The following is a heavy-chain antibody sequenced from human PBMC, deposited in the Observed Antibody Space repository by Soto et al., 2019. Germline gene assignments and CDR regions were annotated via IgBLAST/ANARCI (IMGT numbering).Heavy chain of an antibody. D-gene: IGHD5-12*01. CDR2: FIPIFGTT. CDR3: ARGEDGYNLGYFDY. V-gene: IGHV1-69*01. CDR1: GGPPLSFA. Sequence: PVKGSFQAPGGPPLSFAISWGRPGPGHGLEWLGEFIPIFGTTNHPQKFQGRVTITADESTTTVYMELDSLTHEDTAVYYCARGEDGYNLGYFDYWGQGTLVTVSS. J-gene: IGHJ4*02.